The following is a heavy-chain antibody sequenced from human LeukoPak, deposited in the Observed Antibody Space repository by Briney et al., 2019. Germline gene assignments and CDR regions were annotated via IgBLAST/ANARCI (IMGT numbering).Heavy chain of an antibody. Sequence: GASVKVSCKASGYTFTSYDINWVRQATGQGLEWMGWMNPNSGNTGYAQKFQDRVTITRNTSISTAYMELSSLRSEDTAVYYCARGPTPTRYYDFWSGYDYWGQGTLVTVSS. CDR3: ARGPTPTRYYDFWSGYDY. CDR2: MNPNSGNT. J-gene: IGHJ4*02. V-gene: IGHV1-8*03. D-gene: IGHD3-3*01. CDR1: GYTFTSYD.